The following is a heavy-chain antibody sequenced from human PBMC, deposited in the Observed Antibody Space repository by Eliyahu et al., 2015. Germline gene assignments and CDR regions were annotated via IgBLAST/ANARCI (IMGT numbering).Heavy chain of an antibody. CDR2: INHSGST. CDR3: ARGIVGATSVCYYYGMDV. J-gene: IGHJ6*02. V-gene: IGHV4-34*01. Sequence: QVQLQQWGAGLLKPSETLSLTCAVYGGSFSGYYWSWIRQPPGKGLEWIGEINHSGSTNYNPSLKSRVTISVDTSKNQFSLKLSSVTAADTAVYYCARGIVGATSVCYYYGMDVWGQGTTVTVSS. D-gene: IGHD1-26*01. CDR1: GGSFSGYY.